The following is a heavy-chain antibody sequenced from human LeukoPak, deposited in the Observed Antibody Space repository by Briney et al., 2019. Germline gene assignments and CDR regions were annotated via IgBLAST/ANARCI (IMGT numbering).Heavy chain of an antibody. CDR2: IYYSGST. V-gene: IGHV4-59*01. Sequence: PSETLSLTCTVSGGSISSYYWSWIRQPPGKGLEWIGYIYYSGSTNYNPSLKSRVTISVDTSKNQFSLKLSSVTAADTAVYYCARDNDSRDPPHFDYWGQGTLITVSS. D-gene: IGHD3-16*01. J-gene: IGHJ4*02. CDR1: GGSISSYY. CDR3: ARDNDSRDPPHFDY.